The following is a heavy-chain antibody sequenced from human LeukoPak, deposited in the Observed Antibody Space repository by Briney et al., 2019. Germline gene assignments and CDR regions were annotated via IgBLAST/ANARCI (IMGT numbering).Heavy chain of an antibody. CDR3: ASQSEYSSSPSFDY. CDR1: GGFISSSNW. CDR2: IYHSGST. V-gene: IGHV4-4*02. Sequence: SETLSLTCAVSGGFISSSNWWSWVRQPPGKGLEWIGEIYHSGSTNYNPSLKSRVTISVDKSKNQFSLKLSSVTAADTAVYYCASQSEYSSSPSFDYWGQGTLVTVSS. D-gene: IGHD6-13*01. J-gene: IGHJ4*02.